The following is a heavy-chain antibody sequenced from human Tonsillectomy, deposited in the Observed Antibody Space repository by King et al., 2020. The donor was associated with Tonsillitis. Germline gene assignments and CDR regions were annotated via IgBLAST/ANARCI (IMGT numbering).Heavy chain of an antibody. CDR2: ISYDRSYK. CDR1: GFTFSSYD. J-gene: IGHJ4*02. D-gene: IGHD4/OR15-4a*01. CDR3: ARDRDDYIFDS. V-gene: IGHV3-33*05. Sequence: QLVQSGGGVVQPGRSLRLSCTASGFTFSSYDIHWVRQAPGKGLEWVAVISYDRSYKYYADSVQGRFTISRDNSKNTLYLQMNSLRAEDTAVYYCARDRDDYIFDSWGQGTLVTVSS.